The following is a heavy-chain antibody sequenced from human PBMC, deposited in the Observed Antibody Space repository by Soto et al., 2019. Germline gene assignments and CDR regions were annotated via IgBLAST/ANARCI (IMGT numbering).Heavy chain of an antibody. J-gene: IGHJ6*02. CDR3: ERLTVNYYYGMDV. Sequence: GESLKISCKGSGYSFTSYWIGWVRQMPGKGLEWMGIIYPGDSDTRYSPSFQGQVTISADKSISTAYLQWSSLKASDTAMYYCERLTVNYYYGMDVWGQGTTVTVSS. CDR2: IYPGDSDT. CDR1: GYSFTSYW. D-gene: IGHD2-8*02. V-gene: IGHV5-51*01.